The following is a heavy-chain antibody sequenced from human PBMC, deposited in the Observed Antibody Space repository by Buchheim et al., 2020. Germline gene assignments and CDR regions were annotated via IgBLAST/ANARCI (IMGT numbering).Heavy chain of an antibody. J-gene: IGHJ4*02. CDR3: ARQYTH. D-gene: IGHD2-2*02. V-gene: IGHV4-39*01. CDR1: GGSITGDTFY. CDR2: ISYSGTT. Sequence: QLHLQESGPGLLKPSETLSLTCTVSGGSITGDTFYWGWIRPPPGKGLEWIASISYSGTTYYNPSLMSRVPILVDTSKNQFSLRLSSVTAADTAVYYCARQYTHWGQG.